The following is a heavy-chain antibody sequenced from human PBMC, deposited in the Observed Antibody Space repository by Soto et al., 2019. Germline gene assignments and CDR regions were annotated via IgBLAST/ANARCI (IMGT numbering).Heavy chain of an antibody. Sequence: PGGSLRLSCAASGFTFSSYGMHWVRQAPGKGLEWVAVISYDGSNKYYADSVKGRFTTSRDNSKNTLYLQMNSLRAEDTAVYYCAKEEAWGHLFDYWGQGTLVTVSS. CDR3: AKEEAWGHLFDY. J-gene: IGHJ4*02. D-gene: IGHD3-16*01. V-gene: IGHV3-30*18. CDR1: GFTFSSYG. CDR2: ISYDGSNK.